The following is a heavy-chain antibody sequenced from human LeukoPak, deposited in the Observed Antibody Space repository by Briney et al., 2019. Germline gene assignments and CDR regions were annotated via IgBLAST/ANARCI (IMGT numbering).Heavy chain of an antibody. D-gene: IGHD3-22*01. CDR3: ARQGAGASHYDDTGLPRGAFDV. Sequence: PGESLKISCKVSGYRFTTYWIAWVRQMPGKGLDFMGIILPDDSDTRYSPSFRGQVAISVDKSINTAYLQRNSLKASDTAMYYCARQGAGASHYDDTGLPRGAFDVWGQGTMLTVSS. CDR2: ILPDDSDT. CDR1: GYRFTTYW. J-gene: IGHJ3*01. V-gene: IGHV5-51*01.